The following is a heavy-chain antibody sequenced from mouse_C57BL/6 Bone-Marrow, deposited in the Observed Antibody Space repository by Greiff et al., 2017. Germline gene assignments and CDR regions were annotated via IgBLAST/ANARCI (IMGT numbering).Heavy chain of an antibody. CDR2: INPNNGGT. V-gene: IGHV1-26*01. J-gene: IGHJ2*01. Sequence: VQLQQPGAELVMPGASVKISCKASGYTFTDYYMNWVKQSHGKSLEWIGDINPNNGGTSYNQKFKGKATLTVDKSSSTAYMELRSLTSEDSAVXYCARVTARALYYFDYWGQGTTLTVSS. D-gene: IGHD3-2*01. CDR3: ARVTARALYYFDY. CDR1: GYTFTDYY.